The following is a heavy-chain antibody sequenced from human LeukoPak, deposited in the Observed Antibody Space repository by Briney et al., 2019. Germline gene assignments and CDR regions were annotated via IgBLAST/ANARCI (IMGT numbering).Heavy chain of an antibody. CDR3: ARDGGDGYKANWFDT. J-gene: IGHJ5*02. CDR2: INPSRGST. D-gene: IGHD5-24*01. V-gene: IGHV1-46*01. CDR1: GYTFTSYY. Sequence: ASVKVSCKASGYTFTSYYMHWVRQAPGQGLEWMGIINPSRGSTSQAQTFQVRVTMTRDMSTSTVSMELSSLRSEDTAVYYCARDGGDGYKANWFDTWGQGTLVTVSS.